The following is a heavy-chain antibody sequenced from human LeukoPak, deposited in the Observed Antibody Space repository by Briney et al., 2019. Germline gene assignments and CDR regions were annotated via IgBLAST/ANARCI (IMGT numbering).Heavy chain of an antibody. J-gene: IGHJ4*02. Sequence: GESLKISCEGSGYTFTRYWIGWVRQMPGKGLEWMGIIYPLDSDTRYSPSFQGQVTISVDKSIRTAYLQWSSLKAADTAMYYCARDSGDVLRPILHYWGQGTLVTVSS. CDR2: IYPLDSDT. V-gene: IGHV5-51*01. CDR1: GYTFTRYW. CDR3: ARDSGDVLRPILHY. D-gene: IGHD4-17*01.